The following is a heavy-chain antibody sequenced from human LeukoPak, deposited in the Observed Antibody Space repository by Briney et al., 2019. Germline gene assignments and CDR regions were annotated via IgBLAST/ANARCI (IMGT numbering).Heavy chain of an antibody. D-gene: IGHD2-21*02. CDR1: GYTLTSYY. J-gene: IGHJ4*02. V-gene: IGHV1-46*01. Sequence: ASVKVSCKASGYTLTSYYMHWLRQAPGQGLEWMGIINPSAGNTNYAQKFQGRVTMTRGTSTSTVYMELSSLRSEDTAVYYCARGLKLVVVTAISEDFDYWGRGTLVTVSS. CDR2: INPSAGNT. CDR3: ARGLKLVVVTAISEDFDY.